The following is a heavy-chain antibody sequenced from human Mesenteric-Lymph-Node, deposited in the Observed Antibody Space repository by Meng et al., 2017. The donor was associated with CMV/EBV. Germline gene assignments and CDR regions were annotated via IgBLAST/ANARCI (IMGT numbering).Heavy chain of an antibody. CDR2: ISSGNNI. V-gene: IGHV3-21*05. D-gene: IGHD2-2*01. CDR3: ARASYCSSTSCPGYY. CDR1: GFTFSNYG. J-gene: IGHJ4*02. Sequence: ETLSLTCAASGFTFSNYGMNWVRQAPGKGLEWISYISSGNNIHYADSVKGRFTISRDNAKNSLFLQMNSLRAEDTAVYYCARASYCSSTSCPGYYWGQGSLVTVSS.